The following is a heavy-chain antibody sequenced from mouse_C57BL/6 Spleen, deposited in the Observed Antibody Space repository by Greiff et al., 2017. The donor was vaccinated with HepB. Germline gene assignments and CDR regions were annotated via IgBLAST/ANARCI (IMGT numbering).Heavy chain of an antibody. CDR3: ARGYYGSSYGYYFDY. J-gene: IGHJ2*01. D-gene: IGHD1-1*01. CDR2: IYPRSGNT. CDR1: GYTFTSYG. V-gene: IGHV1-81*01. Sequence: QVQLQQSGAELARPGASVKLSCKASGYTFTSYGISWVKQRTGQGLEWIGEIYPRSGNTYYNEKFKGKATLTADKSSSTAYMELRSLTSEDSAVYFCARGYYGSSYGYYFDYWGQGTTLTVSS.